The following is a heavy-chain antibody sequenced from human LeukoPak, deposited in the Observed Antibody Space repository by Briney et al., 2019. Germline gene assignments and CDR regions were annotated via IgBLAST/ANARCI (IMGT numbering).Heavy chain of an antibody. CDR2: IYPDDSET. CDR1: RYGFNTCF. J-gene: IGHJ4*02. Sequence: GESLKISCQGFRYGFNTCFIGWVRQMPGKGLEWMAMIYPDDSETRYIPSFQGQVTISADKSIYTAYLQWSSLKASDTAMYYCARQDGDYIDYWGPGTLVTVSS. D-gene: IGHD4-17*01. CDR3: ARQDGDYIDY. V-gene: IGHV5-51*01.